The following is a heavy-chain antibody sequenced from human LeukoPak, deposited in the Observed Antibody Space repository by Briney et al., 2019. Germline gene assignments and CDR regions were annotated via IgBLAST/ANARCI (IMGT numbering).Heavy chain of an antibody. Sequence: GASLRLSCEATGFFFSGYAMSWVRQAPGKGLEWVSHISHTGTDIHYADSVKGRYTISRDNSKNTLYLQMNSLRAEDTAVYYCARVVPAAITLGDYYGMDVWGQGTTVTVSS. CDR3: ARVVPAAITLGDYYGMDV. CDR2: ISHTGTDI. J-gene: IGHJ6*02. V-gene: IGHV3-23*01. D-gene: IGHD2-2*02. CDR1: GFFFSGYA.